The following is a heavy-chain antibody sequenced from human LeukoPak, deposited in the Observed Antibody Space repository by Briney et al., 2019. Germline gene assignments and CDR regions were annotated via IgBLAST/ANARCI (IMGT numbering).Heavy chain of an antibody. V-gene: IGHV3-7*01. J-gene: IGHJ3*02. CDR2: IQQDGSEK. D-gene: IGHD3-16*01. Sequence: GGSLRLSCAASGFIFRNYWMSWVRQAPGKGLEWVANIQQDGSEKSYVDFVKGRFTISRDNARSSLYLQMDSLRAEDTALYYCAGSWGYRALDIWGQGTMVTVSS. CDR3: AGSWGYRALDI. CDR1: GFIFRNYW.